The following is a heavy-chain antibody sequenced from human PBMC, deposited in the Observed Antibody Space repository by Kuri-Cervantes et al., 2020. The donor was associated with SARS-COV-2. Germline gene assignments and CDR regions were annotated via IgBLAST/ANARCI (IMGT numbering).Heavy chain of an antibody. CDR3: ARHGGQTNWGKGDY. CDR1: GGSISSSSYY. V-gene: IGHV4-39*01. J-gene: IGHJ4*02. D-gene: IGHD7-27*01. Sequence: SETLSLTCTVSGGSISSSSYYWGWIRQPPGKGREWIGSIYYSGSTYYNPSLKSRVTISVDTYKNQFSLKLSSVTAADTAVYYCARHGGQTNWGKGDYWGQGTLVTVSS. CDR2: IYYSGST.